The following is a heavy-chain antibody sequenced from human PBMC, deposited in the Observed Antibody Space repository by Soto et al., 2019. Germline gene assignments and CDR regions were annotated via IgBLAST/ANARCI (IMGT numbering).Heavy chain of an antibody. Sequence: GGSLRLSCAASGFTFSSYGMHWDRQAPXKGLEWVAVIWYDGSNKYYADSVKGRFTISRDNSKNTPYLQMNSLRAEDTAVYYCAKGQVDYSSSSPFDYWGQGTLVTVXS. CDR3: AKGQVDYSSSSPFDY. CDR1: GFTFSSYG. V-gene: IGHV3-33*06. D-gene: IGHD6-6*01. J-gene: IGHJ4*02. CDR2: IWYDGSNK.